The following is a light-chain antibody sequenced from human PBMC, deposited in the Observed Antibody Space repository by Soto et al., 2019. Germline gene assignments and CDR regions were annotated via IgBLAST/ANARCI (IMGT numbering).Light chain of an antibody. CDR2: DAS. CDR1: QSVSSY. J-gene: IGKJ3*01. V-gene: IGKV3-11*01. Sequence: EIVLTQSPATLSLSPGERATLSCRASQSVSSYLAWYQQKPGQAPRLLIYDASNRATGIPARFSGSGSGTDFSLTISRLEPQDFAVDSGPQRSTWRFTFGTGTKVDIK. CDR3: PQRSTWRFT.